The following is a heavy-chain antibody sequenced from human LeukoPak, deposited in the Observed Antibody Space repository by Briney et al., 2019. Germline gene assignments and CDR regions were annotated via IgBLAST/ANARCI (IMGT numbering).Heavy chain of an antibody. J-gene: IGHJ5*02. V-gene: IGHV4-30-4*01. CDR2: IYYSGST. Sequence: SETLSLTCTVSGGSISSGDYYWSWIRQHPGKGLEWIGYIYYSGSTYYNPSLKSRVTISVDTSKNQFSLKLSSVTAADTAVYYCARAKSDRVRGVIAGNWFDPWGQGTLVTVSS. CDR1: GGSISSGDYY. CDR3: ARAKSDRVRGVIAGNWFDP. D-gene: IGHD3-10*01.